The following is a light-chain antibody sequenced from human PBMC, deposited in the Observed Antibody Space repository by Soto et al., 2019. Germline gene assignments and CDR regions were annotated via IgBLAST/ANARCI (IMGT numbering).Light chain of an antibody. CDR3: QSYDSSLSGWV. J-gene: IGLJ3*02. Sequence: QSVLTQPPSVSGAPGQRVTISCTGSSSNIGAGYDVHWYQQLPGTAPKLLIYGNSNRPSGVPDRFSGSKSGTSASLAITGLHAEDEADYYCQSYDSSLSGWVFGGGTQLPVL. CDR1: SSNIGAGYD. CDR2: GNS. V-gene: IGLV1-40*01.